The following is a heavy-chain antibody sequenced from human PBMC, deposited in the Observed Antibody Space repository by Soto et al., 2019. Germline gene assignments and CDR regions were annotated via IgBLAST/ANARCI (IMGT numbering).Heavy chain of an antibody. CDR2: MYYRGST. CDR1: GGSFSSWSYY. J-gene: IGHJ4*02. Sequence: SETLSLTCTVSGGSFSSWSYYWGWIRQPPGKGLEWIGSMYYRGSTYHNPSLKSRVNISVDTSKNQFSLKLTSVTAADTAVYYCARHWRDIVPRGYFDYWGQGTLVT. D-gene: IGHD2-8*01. CDR3: ARHWRDIVPRGYFDY. V-gene: IGHV4-39*01.